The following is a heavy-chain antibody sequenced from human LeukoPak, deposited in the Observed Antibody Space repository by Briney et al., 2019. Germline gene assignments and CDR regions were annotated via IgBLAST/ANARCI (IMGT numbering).Heavy chain of an antibody. J-gene: IGHJ4*02. V-gene: IGHV5-51*01. Sequence: GESLQISCKGSGYSFTSYWIGWVRQMPGKGLEWMGIIYPGDSDTGYSPSFQGQVTISADKSISTAYLQWSSLKASDTAMYYCARHVSYYYDSSGYYIDYWGQGTLVAVSS. CDR1: GYSFTSYW. CDR2: IYPGDSDT. CDR3: ARHVSYYYDSSGYYIDY. D-gene: IGHD3-22*01.